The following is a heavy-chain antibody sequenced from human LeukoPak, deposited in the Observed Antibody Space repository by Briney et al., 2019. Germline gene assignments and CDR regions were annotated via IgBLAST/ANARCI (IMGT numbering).Heavy chain of an antibody. CDR2: INHSGST. J-gene: IGHJ5*02. CDR1: GGSFSGYY. CDR3: ARGRRYSSSWAENWFDP. D-gene: IGHD6-13*01. V-gene: IGHV4-34*01. Sequence: PSETLSLTCAVYGGSFSGYYWSWIRQPPGKGLEWIGEINHSGSTNYNPSLKSRVTISVDTSKNQFSLKLSSVTAADTAVYYCARGRRYSSSWAENWFDPWGQGTLVTVSS.